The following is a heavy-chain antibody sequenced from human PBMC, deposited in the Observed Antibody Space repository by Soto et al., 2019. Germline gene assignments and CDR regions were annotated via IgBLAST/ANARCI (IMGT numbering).Heavy chain of an antibody. D-gene: IGHD2-15*01. Sequence: GGCLRLSCAASVFTFSSYSMGWVRQAPGKGLEWVSAISGSGGSTYYADSVKGRFTISRDNSKNTLYLQMNSLRAEDTAVYYCAKFLDCSGGSCYRSYYYGMDVWGQGTTVTVSS. CDR2: ISGSGGST. V-gene: IGHV3-23*01. CDR1: VFTFSSYS. CDR3: AKFLDCSGGSCYRSYYYGMDV. J-gene: IGHJ6*02.